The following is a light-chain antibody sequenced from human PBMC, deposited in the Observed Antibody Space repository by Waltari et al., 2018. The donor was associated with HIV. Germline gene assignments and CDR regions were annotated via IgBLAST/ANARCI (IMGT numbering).Light chain of an antibody. CDR2: DAS. J-gene: IGKJ4*01. V-gene: IGKV3-11*01. CDR3: QQRSSWPLT. Sequence: VWTHSPCTLSLSPGERSTLSCRASQSIGSSLAWYQQKPGQSPRLLIYDASNRATGIPARFSGSGSGTDFTLTISSLEPEDFVVYYCQQRSSWPLTFGGGTKVEI. CDR1: QSIGSS.